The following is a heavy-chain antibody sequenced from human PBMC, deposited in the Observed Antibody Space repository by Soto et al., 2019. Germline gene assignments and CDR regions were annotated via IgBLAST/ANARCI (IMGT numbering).Heavy chain of an antibody. CDR2: ITYDGSNQ. J-gene: IGHJ4*02. CDR1: GFIFSSYT. CDR3: ARAPSGSYPEFDY. Sequence: GGSLRLSCAASGFIFSSYTMHWVRQAPGKGLEWVGVITYDGSNQYYADSVKGRFTISRDNSRNMLFLQMNSLRPDDTAVYYCARAPSGSYPEFDYWGQGALVTVSS. V-gene: IGHV3-30-3*01. D-gene: IGHD1-26*01.